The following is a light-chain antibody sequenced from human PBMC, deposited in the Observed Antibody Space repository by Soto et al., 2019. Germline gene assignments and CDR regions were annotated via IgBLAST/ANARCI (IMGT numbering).Light chain of an antibody. V-gene: IGKV1-5*03. CDR3: QEYDSYLWT. J-gene: IGKJ1*01. CDR1: QSIDRW. CDR2: KAS. Sequence: DIQMTQSPSTLSASVGDTVTITCRASQSIDRWLAWYQQKPGKAPNLLIYKASTLQGGVPSRFSGSGSGTEFTLTISSLQPDDFATYYCQEYDSYLWTFGRGTKVDIK.